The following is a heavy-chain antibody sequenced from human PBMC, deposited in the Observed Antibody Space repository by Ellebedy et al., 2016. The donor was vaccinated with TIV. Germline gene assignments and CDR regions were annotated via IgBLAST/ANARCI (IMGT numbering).Heavy chain of an antibody. V-gene: IGHV1-69*13. CDR3: ARGPFTPRALNYYGMDV. CDR2: IIPIFATA. J-gene: IGHJ6*02. Sequence: ASVKVSCKASGGTFSTYAITWVRQAPGQGLEWMGGIIPIFATAYYSQKFQGRVTITADESASTVYMELSSLRSEDTAVYYCARGPFTPRALNYYGMDVWGQGTTVTVSS. CDR1: GGTFSTYA.